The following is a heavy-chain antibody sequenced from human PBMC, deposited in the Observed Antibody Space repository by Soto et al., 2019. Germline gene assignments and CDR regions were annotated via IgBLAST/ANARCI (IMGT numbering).Heavy chain of an antibody. CDR1: GFTFSTYT. Sequence: GGSLRLSCAASGFTFSTYTMSWVRQAPGKGLEWVSSISRTRTYIYYADSVKGRFTISRDDAKNSVYLQMDSLRAEDTAVYYCVKVANDLNYFDYWGQGALVTISS. J-gene: IGHJ4*02. V-gene: IGHV3-21*01. CDR3: VKVANDLNYFDY. CDR2: ISRTRTYI.